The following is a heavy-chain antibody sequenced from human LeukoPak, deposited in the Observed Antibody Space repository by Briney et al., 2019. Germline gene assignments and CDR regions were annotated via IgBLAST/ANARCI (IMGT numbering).Heavy chain of an antibody. CDR3: ARSPSYRRDILHFDY. CDR1: GGSISSYY. V-gene: IGHV4-59*01. D-gene: IGHD3-10*01. J-gene: IGHJ4*02. CDR2: TYYSGST. Sequence: SETLSLTCTVSGGSISSYYWSWIRQPPGKGLEWIGYTYYSGSTNYNPSLKSRVTISVDTSKNQFSLKLSSVTAADTAVYYCARSPSYRRDILHFDYWGQGTLVTVSS.